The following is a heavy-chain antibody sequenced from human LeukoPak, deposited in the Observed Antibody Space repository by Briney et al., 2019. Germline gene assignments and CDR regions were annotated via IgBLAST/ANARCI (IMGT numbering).Heavy chain of an antibody. J-gene: IGHJ4*02. CDR3: ARSQYDYVWGSYRYIHSDY. V-gene: IGHV3-7*01. CDR1: GFSFGGHW. D-gene: IGHD3-16*02. CDR2: IKQDGSEK. Sequence: GGSLRLSCVASGFSFGGHWMTWARQAPGKGLEWVANIKQDGSEKYYVDSVKGRFTISRDNAKNSLYLQMNSLRAEDTAVYYCARSQYDYVWGSYRYIHSDYWGQGTLVTVSS.